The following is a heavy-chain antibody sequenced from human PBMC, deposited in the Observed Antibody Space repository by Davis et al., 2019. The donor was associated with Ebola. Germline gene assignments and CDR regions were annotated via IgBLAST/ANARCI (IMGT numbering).Heavy chain of an antibody. D-gene: IGHD2/OR15-2a*01. CDR1: AFTFSSYW. CDR3: ARANPLSGYSFDY. J-gene: IGHJ4*02. CDR2: INSDGSST. V-gene: IGHV3-74*01. Sequence: HTGGSLRLSCAASAFTFSSYWMHWVRHAPGKGLVWVSRINSDGSSTSYADSVKGRFTISRDNAKNTLYLQMNSLRAEDTAVYYCARANPLSGYSFDYWGQGTLVTVSS.